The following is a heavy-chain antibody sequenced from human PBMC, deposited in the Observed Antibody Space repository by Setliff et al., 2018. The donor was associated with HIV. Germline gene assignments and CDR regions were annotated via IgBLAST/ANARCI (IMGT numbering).Heavy chain of an antibody. Sequence: GGSLRLSCAASGFTFSSYSMNWVRQAPGKGLEWVSFISGNSGAITYADSVKGRFTISRDNARNSLYLQLKSLTAEDTAVYYFARDLGGSYTPLDFWGRGTLVTVSS. D-gene: IGHD1-26*01. J-gene: IGHJ2*01. CDR2: ISGNSGAI. CDR3: ARDLGGSYTPLDF. V-gene: IGHV3-48*01. CDR1: GFTFSSYS.